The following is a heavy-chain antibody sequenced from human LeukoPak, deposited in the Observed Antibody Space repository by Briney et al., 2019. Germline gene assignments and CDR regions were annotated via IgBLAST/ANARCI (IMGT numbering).Heavy chain of an antibody. Sequence: GGSLRLSCAASGFTFSSYSMNWVRQAPGKGLEWVSSISSSSSYIYYADSVKGRFTISRDNAKNSLYLQMNSLRAKDTAVYYCARDSEAYGMDVWGQGTTVTVSS. CDR2: ISSSSSYI. CDR3: ARDSEAYGMDV. V-gene: IGHV3-21*01. D-gene: IGHD1-26*01. J-gene: IGHJ6*02. CDR1: GFTFSSYS.